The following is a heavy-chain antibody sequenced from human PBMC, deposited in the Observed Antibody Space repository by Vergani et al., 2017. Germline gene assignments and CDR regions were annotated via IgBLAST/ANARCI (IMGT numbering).Heavy chain of an antibody. Sequence: QLQLQESGPGLVKPSETLSLTCTVSGGSISSSSYYWGWIRQPPGKGLEWIGSIYYSGSTYYNPSLKSRVTISVDTSKNQFSLKLSSVTAADTAVYYCARSTLGGYDFSYYYYGMDVWGQGTTVTVSS. J-gene: IGHJ6*02. CDR3: ARSTLGGYDFSYYYYGMDV. V-gene: IGHV4-39*07. CDR1: GGSISSSSYY. CDR2: IYYSGST. D-gene: IGHD5-12*01.